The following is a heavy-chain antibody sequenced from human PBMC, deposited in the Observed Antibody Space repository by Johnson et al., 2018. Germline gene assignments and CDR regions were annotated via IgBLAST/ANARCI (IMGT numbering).Heavy chain of an antibody. J-gene: IGHJ3*02. Sequence: VQLVEAGGGVVQHGRSLRLSCAASGFTFSNYVMHWVRQAPGKGLEWVSVLSYDGSAKYYAASVKGRFTISRDNSMNTLYLHVNSLRAEEMAVYSCARAPSSGHYYAAFDSWGQVTTVTGSS. D-gene: IGHD3-22*01. V-gene: IGHV3-30-3*01. CDR2: LSYDGSAK. CDR3: ARAPSSGHYYAAFDS. CDR1: GFTFSNYV.